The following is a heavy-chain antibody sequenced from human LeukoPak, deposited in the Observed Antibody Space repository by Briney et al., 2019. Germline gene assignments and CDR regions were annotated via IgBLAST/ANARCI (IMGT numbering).Heavy chain of an antibody. J-gene: IGHJ4*02. V-gene: IGHV4-59*08. D-gene: IGHD6-13*01. CDR2: IYYSGST. Sequence: SETLSLTCTVSGGSISSYYWSWIRQPPGKGLEWIGYIYYSGSTNYNPSLKSRVTISVDTSKNQFSLKLSSVTAADTAVYYCARYLAAADYFDYWGQGTLVTVSS. CDR1: GGSISSYY. CDR3: ARYLAAADYFDY.